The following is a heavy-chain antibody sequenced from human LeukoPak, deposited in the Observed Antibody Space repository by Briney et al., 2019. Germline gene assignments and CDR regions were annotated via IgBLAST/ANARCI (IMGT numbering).Heavy chain of an antibody. CDR3: ARTRYYDSSGYYFDDAFDI. CDR1: GFTFSSYE. D-gene: IGHD3-22*01. J-gene: IGHJ3*02. V-gene: IGHV3-48*03. Sequence: QPGGSLRLSYAASGFTFSSYEMNWVRQAPGKGLKWVSYISSSGSTIYYADSVKGRFTISRDNAKNSLYLQMNSLRAEDTAVYYCARTRYYDSSGYYFDDAFDIWGQGTMVTVSS. CDR2: ISSSGSTI.